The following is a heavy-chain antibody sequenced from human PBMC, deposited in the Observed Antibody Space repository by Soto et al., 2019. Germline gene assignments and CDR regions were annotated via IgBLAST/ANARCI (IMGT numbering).Heavy chain of an antibody. CDR2: IIPIFGTA. Sequence: SVKVSCKASGGTFSSYAISWVRQAPGQGLEWMGGIIPIFGTANYAQKFQGRVTITADESTSTAYMELSSPRSEDTAVYYCARGITMVRGYEPVYYFDYWDRGTLVTVSS. V-gene: IGHV1-69*13. CDR3: ARGITMVRGYEPVYYFDY. J-gene: IGHJ4*02. D-gene: IGHD3-10*01. CDR1: GGTFSSYA.